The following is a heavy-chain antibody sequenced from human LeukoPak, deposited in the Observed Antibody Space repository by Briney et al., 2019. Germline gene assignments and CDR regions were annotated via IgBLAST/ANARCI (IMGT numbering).Heavy chain of an antibody. Sequence: PGRSLRLSCAASGFTFSSYGMHWVRQAPGKGLEWVAVIWYDGSNKYYADSVKGRFTISRDNSKNTLYLQINSLRAEDTAVYYCARDRAAWNYYEVAEAFDIWGQGTMVTVSS. V-gene: IGHV3-33*01. CDR2: IWYDGSNK. CDR3: ARDRAAWNYYEVAEAFDI. D-gene: IGHD3-22*01. CDR1: GFTFSSYG. J-gene: IGHJ3*02.